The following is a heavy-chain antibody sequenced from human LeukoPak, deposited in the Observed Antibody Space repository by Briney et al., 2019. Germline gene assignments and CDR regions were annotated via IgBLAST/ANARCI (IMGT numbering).Heavy chain of an antibody. D-gene: IGHD1-26*01. Sequence: GGSLRLSCTTSGFSFSAYTTNWIRQAPGKGLEWVSAISGSGGSTYYADSVKGRFTISRDNSKNTLYLQMNSLRAEDTAVYYCAKDRVVGAIFDAFDIWGQGTMVTVSS. CDR2: ISGSGGST. CDR3: AKDRVVGAIFDAFDI. J-gene: IGHJ3*02. CDR1: GFSFSAYT. V-gene: IGHV3-23*01.